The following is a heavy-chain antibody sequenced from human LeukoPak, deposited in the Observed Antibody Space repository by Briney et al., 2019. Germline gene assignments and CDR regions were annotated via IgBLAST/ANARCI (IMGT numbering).Heavy chain of an antibody. Sequence: PETLSLTCTVSGGSISSYYWSWIRQPPGKGLEWIGYIYYSGSTNYNPSLKSRVTISVDTSKNQFSLKLSSVTAADTAVYYCARADLSNYYYYYGMDAWGQGTTVTVSS. CDR3: ARADLSNYYYYYGMDA. CDR2: IYYSGST. V-gene: IGHV4-59*01. J-gene: IGHJ6*02. CDR1: GGSISSYY.